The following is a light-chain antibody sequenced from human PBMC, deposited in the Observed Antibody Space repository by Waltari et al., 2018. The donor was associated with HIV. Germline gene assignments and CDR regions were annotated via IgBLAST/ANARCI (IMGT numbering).Light chain of an antibody. V-gene: IGKV3D-7*01. Sequence: VLTQSPGTLSVSPGERATLSCRASQRIDTTSVSWYQHKPGQPLRLIIYGASTRASGFPPRFSGSWSGTDFTLTISSLQPEDFASYYCLQDFNFPGSFVQGTRVEIK. CDR2: GAS. J-gene: IGKJ1*01. CDR1: QRIDTTS. CDR3: LQDFNFPGS.